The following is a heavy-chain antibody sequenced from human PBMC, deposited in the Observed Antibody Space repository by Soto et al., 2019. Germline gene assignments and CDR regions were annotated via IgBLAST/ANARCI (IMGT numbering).Heavy chain of an antibody. CDR3: ARKTPAITYYDLWSGQRPLLYYMDV. CDR1: GYTFTSYG. V-gene: IGHV1-18*01. D-gene: IGHD3-3*01. CDR2: ISAYNGNT. Sequence: ASVKVSCKASGYTFTSYGISWVRQAPGQGLEWMGWISAYNGNTNYAQKLQGRVTMTTDTSTSTAYMELRSLRSDDTAVYYCARKTPAITYYDLWSGQRPLLYYMDVWGKGTTVTVSS. J-gene: IGHJ6*03.